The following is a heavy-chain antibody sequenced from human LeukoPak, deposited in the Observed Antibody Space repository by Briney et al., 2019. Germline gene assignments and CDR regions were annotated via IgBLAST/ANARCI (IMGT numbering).Heavy chain of an antibody. J-gene: IGHJ4*02. V-gene: IGHV3-7*01. D-gene: IGHD1-26*01. CDR1: GFTFSTYW. CDR3: ARGGPMGSY. Sequence: GGSLRLSCAASGFTFSTYWMDWVRQAPGKGLEWVANINQGASETHYVDSVKGRSTISRDNAKNSLFLQMDSLRAEDTAVYYCARGGPMGSYWGQGTLVSVSS. CDR2: INQGASET.